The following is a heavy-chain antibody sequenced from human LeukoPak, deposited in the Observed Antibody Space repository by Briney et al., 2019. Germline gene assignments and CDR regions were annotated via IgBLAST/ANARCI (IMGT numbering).Heavy chain of an antibody. CDR1: GFTFSSFG. CDR2: TSYDGSNK. J-gene: IGHJ4*02. V-gene: IGHV3-30*18. Sequence: PGGYLRLSCAASGFTFSSFGMHWVRQAPGKGLEWVAVTSYDGSNKYYADSVKGRFTISRDNSKNTLYLQMNSLRVEDTAVYYCAKGNGAFEGGLLQDFDYWGQGTLVTVSS. D-gene: IGHD1-26*01. CDR3: AKGNGAFEGGLLQDFDY.